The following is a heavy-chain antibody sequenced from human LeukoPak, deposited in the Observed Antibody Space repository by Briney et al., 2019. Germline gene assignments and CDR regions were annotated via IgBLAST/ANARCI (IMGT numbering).Heavy chain of an antibody. D-gene: IGHD1-26*01. CDR2: IYYSGST. V-gene: IGHV4-59*01. CDR1: GFTFSSYA. Sequence: GSLRLSCAASGFTFSSYAMSWVRQAPGKGLEWIGYIYYSGSTNYNPSLKSRVTISVDTSRNQFSLKLSSVTAADTAVYYCARGGTVRNGMDVWGQGTTVTVSS. CDR3: ARGGTVRNGMDV. J-gene: IGHJ6*02.